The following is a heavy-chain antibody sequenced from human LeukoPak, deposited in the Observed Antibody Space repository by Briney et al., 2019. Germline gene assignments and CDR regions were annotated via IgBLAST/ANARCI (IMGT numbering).Heavy chain of an antibody. Sequence: PGGSLRLSCAASGFTFSSYSMNWVRQAPGKGLEWVSSISSSNNYIYYADSVKGRFTISRDNAKNSLYLQMNSLRAEDTAVYYCARMDSSSWYATFDYWGQGTVVTVSS. CDR1: GFTFSSYS. D-gene: IGHD6-13*01. J-gene: IGHJ4*02. CDR2: ISSSNNYI. CDR3: ARMDSSSWYATFDY. V-gene: IGHV3-21*01.